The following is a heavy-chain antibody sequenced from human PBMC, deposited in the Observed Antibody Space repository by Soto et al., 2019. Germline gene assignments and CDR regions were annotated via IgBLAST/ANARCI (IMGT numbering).Heavy chain of an antibody. Sequence: ASVKVSCKASGYTFTSYGISWVRQAPGQGLEWMGWISAYNGNTNYAQKLQGRVTMTTDTSTSTAYMELRSLRSDDTAVYYCARWGGYDSSGYYFSSYYYYGMDVWGQGTPVTVSS. D-gene: IGHD3-22*01. CDR1: GYTFTSYG. V-gene: IGHV1-18*01. CDR2: ISAYNGNT. CDR3: ARWGGYDSSGYYFSSYYYYGMDV. J-gene: IGHJ6*02.